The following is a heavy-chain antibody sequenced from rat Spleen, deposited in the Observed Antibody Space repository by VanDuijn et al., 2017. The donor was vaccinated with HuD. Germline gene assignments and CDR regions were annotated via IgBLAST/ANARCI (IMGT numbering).Heavy chain of an antibody. V-gene: IGHV2-43*01. D-gene: IGHD1-6*01. CDR3: ARDAGILRY. CDR2: IWTGGST. CDR1: GFSLTRYH. Sequence: QVQLKESGLGLVQPSQTLSLTCTVSGFSLTRYHLTWVRQPPGKGREWMGVIWTGGSTAYNSLLKSRLSISRDISKSQVFLRMNSLQTEDTATYYCARDAGILRYWGQGVMVTVSS. J-gene: IGHJ2*01.